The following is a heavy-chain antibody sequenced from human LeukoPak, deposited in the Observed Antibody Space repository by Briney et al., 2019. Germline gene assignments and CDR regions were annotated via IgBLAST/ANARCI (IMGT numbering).Heavy chain of an antibody. Sequence: GGSLRLSCAASGFTFSSYGLNWVRQAPGKGLEWVSSISSSSSYIYYADSVKGRFTISRDNAENSLYLQMNSLRAEDTAVYYCTRVEETATTAAIIRKYSYYYYYMDVWGKGNTVTVSS. CDR3: TRVEETATTAAIIRKYSYYYYYMDV. CDR1: GFTFSSYG. J-gene: IGHJ6*03. V-gene: IGHV3-21*01. CDR2: ISSSSSYI. D-gene: IGHD4-11*01.